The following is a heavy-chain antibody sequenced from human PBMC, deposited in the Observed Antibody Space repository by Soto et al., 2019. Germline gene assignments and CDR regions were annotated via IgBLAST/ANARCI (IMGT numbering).Heavy chain of an antibody. V-gene: IGHV1-3*01. CDR1: GYTFTSYA. CDR3: ARDKEWFGEMGFDY. CDR2: INAGNGNT. D-gene: IGHD3-10*01. J-gene: IGHJ4*02. Sequence: ASVKVSCKASGYTFTSYAMHWVRQAPGQRLEWMGRINAGNGNTKYSQKFQGRVTITRDTSASTAYMELSSLRSEDTAVYYCARDKEWFGEMGFDYWGQGTLVTVSS.